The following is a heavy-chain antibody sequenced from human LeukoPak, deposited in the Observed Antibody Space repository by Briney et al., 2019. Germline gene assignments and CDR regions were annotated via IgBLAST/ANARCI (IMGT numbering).Heavy chain of an antibody. J-gene: IGHJ4*02. CDR2: IKQEGSEK. Sequence: PGGSLRLSCAASGFTFSRYWMSWVSQAPGKGLEGVANIKQEGSEKYYVDSVKDRFTISRDNAKNSLYLQMNSLRAEDTAVYYCARGRRAYYDSSGYPLDYWGQGTLVTVSS. D-gene: IGHD3-22*01. CDR3: ARGRRAYYDSSGYPLDY. V-gene: IGHV3-7*01. CDR1: GFTFSRYW.